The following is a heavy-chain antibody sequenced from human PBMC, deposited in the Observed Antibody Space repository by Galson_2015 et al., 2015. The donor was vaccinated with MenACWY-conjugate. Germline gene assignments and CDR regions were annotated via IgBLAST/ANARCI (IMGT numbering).Heavy chain of an antibody. J-gene: IGHJ3*01. Sequence: SLRLSCAASGFSLSSFGMHWVRQAPGKGLEWLAVIWSNGINNYYADSVRGRFTISRDDSKHSLLLQMNSLRVDDTAVYYCARERGPYDAFEVWGQGTMVTVSS. CDR3: ARERGPYDAFEV. V-gene: IGHV3-33*01. D-gene: IGHD3-10*01. CDR2: IWSNGINN. CDR1: GFSLSSFG.